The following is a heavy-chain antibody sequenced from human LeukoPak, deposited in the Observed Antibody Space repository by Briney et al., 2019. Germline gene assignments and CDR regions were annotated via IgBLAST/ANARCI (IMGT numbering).Heavy chain of an antibody. CDR3: ARLGVVIDDAFDI. CDR2: INHSGST. CDR1: GGSFSGYY. V-gene: IGHV4-34*01. J-gene: IGHJ3*02. Sequence: SETLSLTCAVYGGSFSGYYWSWIRQPPGKGLEWIGEINHSGSTNYNPSLKSRVTISVDTSKNQFSLKLSSVTAADTAVYYCARLGVVIDDAFDIWGQGTMVTVSS. D-gene: IGHD3-3*01.